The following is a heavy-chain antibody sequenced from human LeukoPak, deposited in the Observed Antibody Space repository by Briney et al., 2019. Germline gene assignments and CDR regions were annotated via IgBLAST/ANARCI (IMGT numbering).Heavy chain of an antibody. D-gene: IGHD2-15*01. CDR3: AKAPVASCRGAFCYPFDY. CDR2: MSSSDDGR. J-gene: IGHJ4*02. CDR1: GFTFSSYA. V-gene: IGHV3-23*01. Sequence: GGSLRLSCAASGFTFSSYAMSWVRQAPGKGLEWVSAMSSSDDGRYYAASVRGRFTISRDTSRSTLYLQMNSLRAEDAAVYYCAKAPVASCRGAFCYPFDYWGQGTLVTVSS.